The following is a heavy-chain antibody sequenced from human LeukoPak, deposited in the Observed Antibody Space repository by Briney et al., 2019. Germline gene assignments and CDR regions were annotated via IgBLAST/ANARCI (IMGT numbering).Heavy chain of an antibody. J-gene: IGHJ4*02. CDR1: GGTFSSYA. D-gene: IGHD1-14*01. Sequence: GASVKVSCKASGGTFSSYAISWVRQAPGQGLEWMGGIIPIFGTANYAQKFQGRVTITADKSTSTAYMELSRLRSDDTAVYYCARFSPPGMYYFDYWGQGTLVTVSS. V-gene: IGHV1-69*06. CDR2: IIPIFGTA. CDR3: ARFSPPGMYYFDY.